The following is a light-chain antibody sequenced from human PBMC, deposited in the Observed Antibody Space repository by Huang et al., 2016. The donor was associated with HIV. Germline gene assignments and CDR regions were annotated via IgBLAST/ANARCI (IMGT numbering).Light chain of an antibody. CDR2: EVS. Sequence: DVVMTQSPLSLPVTLGQPASISCRSSQSLVNSDGNTYLNWFQQRPGQSPRRLIYEVSNRDSGVPDRFSGSGSGTDFTLRINNVEAEDVGIYYCMQGTHWPPWTFGQGTKVEIK. J-gene: IGKJ1*01. CDR1: QSLVNSDGNTY. V-gene: IGKV2-30*01. CDR3: MQGTHWPPWT.